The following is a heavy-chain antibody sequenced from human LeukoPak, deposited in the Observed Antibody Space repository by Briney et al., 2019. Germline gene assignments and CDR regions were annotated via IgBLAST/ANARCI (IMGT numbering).Heavy chain of an antibody. CDR2: ISAYNGNT. CDR1: GYTFTSYA. D-gene: IGHD4-17*01. J-gene: IGHJ4*02. CDR3: AREGVYGDYVDY. V-gene: IGHV1-18*01. Sequence: ASVKVSCKASGYTFTSYAMHWVRQAPGQGLEWMGWISAYNGNTNYAQKLQGRVTMTTDTSTSTAYMELKSLRSADTAVYYCAREGVYGDYVDYWGQGTLVTVSS.